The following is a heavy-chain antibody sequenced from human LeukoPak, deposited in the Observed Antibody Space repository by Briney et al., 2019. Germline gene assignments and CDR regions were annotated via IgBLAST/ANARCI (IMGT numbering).Heavy chain of an antibody. CDR1: GGSISTYY. CDR2: IYNSGSA. CDR3: ARDVSGSYYDGSDY. J-gene: IGHJ4*02. V-gene: IGHV4-59*01. D-gene: IGHD1-26*01. Sequence: SETLSLTCTVSGGSISTYYWSWIRQPPGKGLEWIGYIYNSGSANYHPSLKSRVTISVDMSNNQFSLKLRSVTAADTAVYYCARDVSGSYYDGSDYWGQGAPVTVSS.